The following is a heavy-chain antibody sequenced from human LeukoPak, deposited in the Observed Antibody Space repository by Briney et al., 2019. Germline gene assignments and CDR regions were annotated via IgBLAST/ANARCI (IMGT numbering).Heavy chain of an antibody. CDR3: AKEGVTIFGVVPAPHFDY. V-gene: IGHV3-23*01. D-gene: IGHD3-3*01. J-gene: IGHJ4*02. Sequence: GGSLRLSCAASGFTFSRYWLSWVRQAPGKGLEWVSAISGSGGSTYYADSVKGRFTISRDNSKNTLYLQMNSLRAEDTAVYYCAKEGVTIFGVVPAPHFDYWGQGTLVTVSS. CDR2: ISGSGGST. CDR1: GFTFSRYW.